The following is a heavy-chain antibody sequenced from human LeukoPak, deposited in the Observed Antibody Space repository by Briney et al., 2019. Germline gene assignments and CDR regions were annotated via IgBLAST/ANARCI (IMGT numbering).Heavy chain of an antibody. CDR2: IYYSGST. D-gene: IGHD3-10*01. Sequence: SETLSLTCTVSGGSISSYYWSWIRQPPGKGLEWIGYIYYSGSTNYNPSLKSRVTISVDTSKNQFSLKLSSVTAADTAVYYCARGSYGSGSYHNVYWFDPWGQGTLVTVSS. CDR3: ARGSYGSGSYHNVYWFDP. J-gene: IGHJ5*02. V-gene: IGHV4-59*01. CDR1: GGSISSYY.